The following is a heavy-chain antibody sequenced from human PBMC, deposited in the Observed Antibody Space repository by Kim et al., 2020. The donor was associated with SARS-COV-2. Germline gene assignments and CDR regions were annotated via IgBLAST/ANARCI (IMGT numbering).Heavy chain of an antibody. CDR1: GFAFNTFS. CDR3: ARPYVTSSYGGFDI. Sequence: GGSLRLSCAASGFAFNTFSMSWVRQIPGKGLEWVSTLSAGGGTTFYADSMKGRLTISRDNSRDRVFLQMSRLRVEDTAVYYCARPYVTSSYGGFDIWG. D-gene: IGHD6-6*01. CDR2: LSAGGGTT. J-gene: IGHJ3*02. V-gene: IGHV3-23*01.